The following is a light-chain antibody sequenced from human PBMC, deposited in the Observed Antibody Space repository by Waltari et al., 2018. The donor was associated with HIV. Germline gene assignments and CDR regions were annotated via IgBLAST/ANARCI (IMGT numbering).Light chain of an antibody. J-gene: IGKJ5*01. CDR1: QDVSRY. V-gene: IGKV1-8*01. CDR3: QQYYGSPT. Sequence: AIRMTQSPSSFSASTGDKVNITCRASQDVSRYVAWYQQRPGRAPKLLVYSTSILQDAVPSRFSAVGSGTEFTLTINCLQSEDFATYYCQQYYGSPTFGQGTRLEFK. CDR2: STS.